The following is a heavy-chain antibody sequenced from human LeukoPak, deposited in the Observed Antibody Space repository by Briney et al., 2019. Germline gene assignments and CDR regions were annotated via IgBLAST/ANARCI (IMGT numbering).Heavy chain of an antibody. D-gene: IGHD5-18*01. V-gene: IGHV4-34*01. CDR3: ARRQLWPTRRFDY. CDR1: GGSFSGYY. CDR2: INHSGST. J-gene: IGHJ4*02. Sequence: SETLSLTCAVYGGSFSGYYWSWIRQPPGKGLEWIGEINHSGSTNYNPSLKSRVTISVDTSKNQFSLKLSSVIAADTAVYYCARRQLWPTRRFDYWGQGTLVTVSS.